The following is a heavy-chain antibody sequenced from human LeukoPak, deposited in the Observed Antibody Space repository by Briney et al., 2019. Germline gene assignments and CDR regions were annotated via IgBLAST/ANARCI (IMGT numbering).Heavy chain of an antibody. V-gene: IGHV4-39*07. CDR2: IYYSGST. Sequence: KSSETLSLTCTVSGGSISSSSYYWGWIRQPPGKGLEWIGSIYYSGSTYYNPSLKSRVTISVDTSKDQFSLKLTSVTAADTAVYYCARASEYGLYYFDYWGQGALVTVSS. J-gene: IGHJ4*02. CDR1: GGSISSSSYY. D-gene: IGHD2-2*01. CDR3: ARASEYGLYYFDY.